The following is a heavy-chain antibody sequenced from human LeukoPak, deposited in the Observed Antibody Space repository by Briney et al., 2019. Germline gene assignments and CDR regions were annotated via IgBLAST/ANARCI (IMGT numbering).Heavy chain of an antibody. CDR3: ARGGASITMVRGVINLPFDAFDI. CDR2: IYHSGTT. Sequence: TSETLSLTCAVSGGSISSGGYSWSWIRQPPGKGLEWIGYIYHSGTTYYNPSLKSRVTISVDRSKNQFSLKLSSVTAADTAVYYCARGGASITMVRGVINLPFDAFDIWGQGTMVTVSS. V-gene: IGHV4-30-2*01. D-gene: IGHD3-10*01. J-gene: IGHJ3*02. CDR1: GGSISSGGYS.